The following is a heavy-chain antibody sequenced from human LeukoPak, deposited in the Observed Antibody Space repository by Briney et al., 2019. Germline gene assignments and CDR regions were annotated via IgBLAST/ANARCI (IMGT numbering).Heavy chain of an antibody. CDR2: IGTAGDT. CDR1: GFTFSSYD. Sequence: GGALRLSCAASGFTFSSYDMHWVRQGTGKGLEWVSAIGTAGDTYYPGSVKGRFTTSRENAKNSLYLQMNSLRVGDTAVYYCARGRGWGTFDIWGQGTMVTVSS. CDR3: ARGRGWGTFDI. V-gene: IGHV3-13*04. J-gene: IGHJ3*02. D-gene: IGHD3-10*01.